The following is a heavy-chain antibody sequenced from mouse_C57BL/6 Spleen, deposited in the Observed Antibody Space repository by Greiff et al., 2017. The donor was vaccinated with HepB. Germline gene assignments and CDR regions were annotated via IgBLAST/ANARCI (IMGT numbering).Heavy chain of an antibody. CDR2: INPNNGGT. Sequence: EVQLQQSGPELVKPGASVKISCKASGYTFTDYYMNWVKQSHGKSLEWIGDINPNNGGTSYNQKFKGKATLTVDKSSSTAYMELRSLTSEDSAVYYCARKGRPYYGSSYGYCDVWGTGTTVTVSS. J-gene: IGHJ1*03. CDR3: ARKGRPYYGSSYGYCDV. D-gene: IGHD1-1*01. V-gene: IGHV1-26*01. CDR1: GYTFTDYY.